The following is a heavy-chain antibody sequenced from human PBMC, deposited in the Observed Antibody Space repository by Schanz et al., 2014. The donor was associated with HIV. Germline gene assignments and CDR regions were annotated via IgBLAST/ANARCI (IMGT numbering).Heavy chain of an antibody. CDR1: GFTFRSYG. V-gene: IGHV3-48*02. J-gene: IGHJ6*02. Sequence: VQLVESGGGVVQPGRSLRLSCAASGFTFRSYGMHWVRQAPGKGLEWVSYISSGSTTIHYADSVMGRFTISRDNAKNSMYLVMNSLRDEDTAVYYCARDNEERDIWTGNYYYYGMDVWGQGTTVTVAS. D-gene: IGHD3-9*01. CDR2: ISSGSTTI. CDR3: ARDNEERDIWTGNYYYYGMDV.